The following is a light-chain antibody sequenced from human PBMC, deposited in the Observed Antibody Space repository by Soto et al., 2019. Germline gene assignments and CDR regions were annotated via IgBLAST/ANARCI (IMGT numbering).Light chain of an antibody. V-gene: IGKV3-20*01. J-gene: IGKJ1*01. CDR1: QSISNRY. Sequence: TQSPSSLSASVGDRVTITCRASQSISNRYLAWYQQKPGQAPRLLIYGASSRATGIPDRFSGSGSGTDFTLTISRLEPEDFAVYYCQQYGSSSWTFGQGTKVDIK. CDR2: GAS. CDR3: QQYGSSSWT.